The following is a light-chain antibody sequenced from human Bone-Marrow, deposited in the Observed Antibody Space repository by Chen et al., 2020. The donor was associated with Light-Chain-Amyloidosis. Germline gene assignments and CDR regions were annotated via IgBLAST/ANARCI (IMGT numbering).Light chain of an antibody. Sequence: QSALTQPASVPGSPGQSITISCTGTSSDVGGYNFVSWYQQHPGKAPKLMIYDVSNRPSGVSNRFSGSKSGNTDSLTISGIQAEDEADYYCSSYTSSSTLEFGGGTKLTVL. CDR2: DVS. V-gene: IGLV2-14*01. CDR1: SSDVGGYNF. CDR3: SSYTSSSTLE. J-gene: IGLJ3*02.